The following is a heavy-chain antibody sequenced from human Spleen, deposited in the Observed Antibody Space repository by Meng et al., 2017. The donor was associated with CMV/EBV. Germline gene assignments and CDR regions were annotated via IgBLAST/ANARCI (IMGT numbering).Heavy chain of an antibody. D-gene: IGHD5-12*01. V-gene: IGHV4-34*01. J-gene: IGHJ5*02. CDR1: GGSFRGYY. CDR2: INHSGST. CDR3: ARRLRFGWFDP. Sequence: LTCAVYGGSFRGYYWSWIRQPPGKGLEWIGEINHSGSTNYNPSLKSRVTISVDTSKNQFSLKLSSVTAADTAVYYCARRLRFGWFDPWGQGTLVTVSS.